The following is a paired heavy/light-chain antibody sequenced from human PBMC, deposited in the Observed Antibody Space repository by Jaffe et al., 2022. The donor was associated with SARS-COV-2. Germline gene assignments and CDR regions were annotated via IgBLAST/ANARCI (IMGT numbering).Light chain of an antibody. CDR1: QSVSSTF. J-gene: IGKJ4*01. CDR3: QYYNGSPLT. CDR2: DAT. V-gene: IGKV3-20*01. Sequence: EVVLTQSPGTLSLFPGDRATLSCRASQSVSSTFLGWYHQKPGQAPRLLIYDATTRATGIPDRFSGSGSGTDFTLTISRLEPEDFAVYYCQYYNGSPLTFGGGTKVEIK.
Heavy chain of an antibody. CDR1: GYTFANYY. CDR3: AKSRRPGVGTTPKDY. Sequence: QVQLLQSGAELRRPGASVNISCKTFGYTFANYYVHWVRQAPGQGLEWMGLINPRSGAISYAPKFRGRGRLTVTRDTSTTTVYMDLSSLTSEDTAVYFCAKSRRPGVGTTPKDYWGQGTLVTVS. CDR2: INPRSGAI. V-gene: IGHV1-46*01. J-gene: IGHJ4*02. D-gene: IGHD1-26*01.